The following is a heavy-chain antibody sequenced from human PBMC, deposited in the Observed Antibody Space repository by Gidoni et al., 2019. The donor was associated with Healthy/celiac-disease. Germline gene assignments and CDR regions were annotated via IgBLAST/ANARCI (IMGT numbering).Heavy chain of an antibody. D-gene: IGHD3-3*01. V-gene: IGHV3-21*01. CDR3: ARAGQLRFLEWLLAYYYYGMDV. CDR1: GFTFSSYS. CDR2: ISSSSSYI. J-gene: IGHJ6*02. Sequence: EVQLVESGGGLVKPGGSLRLSCAASGFTFSSYSMNWVRQAPGKGLEWVSSISSSSSYIYYADSVKGRFTISRDNAKNSLYLQMNSLRAEDTAVYYCARAGQLRFLEWLLAYYYYGMDVWGQGTTVTVSS.